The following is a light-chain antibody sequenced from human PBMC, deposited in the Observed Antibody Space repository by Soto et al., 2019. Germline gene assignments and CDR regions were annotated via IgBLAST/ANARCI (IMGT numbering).Light chain of an antibody. V-gene: IGKV3-20*01. CDR3: HQYGGSPPYA. Sequence: EIMLTQSPGTLSLSPGERATLSCRASQSVSSSYLAWYQHKPGQAPRLLIYGASSRATGIPDRFSGSGSGTDFTFTISRLEPEDFAVYYCHQYGGSPPYAFGQGTRLEIK. CDR2: GAS. CDR1: QSVSSSY. J-gene: IGKJ5*01.